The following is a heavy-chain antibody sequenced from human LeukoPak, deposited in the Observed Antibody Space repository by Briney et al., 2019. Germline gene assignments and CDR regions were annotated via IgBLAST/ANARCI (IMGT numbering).Heavy chain of an antibody. D-gene: IGHD3-16*01. Sequence: PGRSLRLSCAASGFTFSSYAMHWVRQAPGKGLEWVAFISYDGSNKYYADSVKGRFTISRDNSKNTLYLKMTSLRAEATAVYYCARVLRGAPSAPGAYWGQGTLVTVSS. J-gene: IGHJ4*02. CDR2: ISYDGSNK. CDR3: ARVLRGAPSAPGAY. V-gene: IGHV3-30*04. CDR1: GFTFSSYA.